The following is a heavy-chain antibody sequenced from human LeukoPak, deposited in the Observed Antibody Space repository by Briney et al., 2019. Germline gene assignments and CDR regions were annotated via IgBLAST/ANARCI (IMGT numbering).Heavy chain of an antibody. CDR3: ARMHDYGVRN. D-gene: IGHD4-17*01. J-gene: IGHJ3*01. CDR1: GFTFSSYA. CDR2: IYSGGST. Sequence: GGSLRLSCAASGFTFSSYAMNWVRQAPGKGLEWVSVIYSGGSTYYADSVKGRFTISRDNSKNTLYLQMNSLRAEDTAVYYCARMHDYGVRNWGQGTMVTVSS. V-gene: IGHV3-53*01.